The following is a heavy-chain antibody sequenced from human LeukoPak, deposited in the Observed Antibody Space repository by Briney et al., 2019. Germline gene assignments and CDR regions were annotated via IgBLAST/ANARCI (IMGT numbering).Heavy chain of an antibody. CDR1: GGSISSYY. D-gene: IGHD5-12*01. V-gene: IGHV4-59*01. CDR2: IYYSGST. Sequence: PSETLSLTCTVSGGSISSYYWSWIRQPPGKGLEWIGYIYYSGSTNYNPSLKSRVTISVDTSKNQFSLKLSSVTAADTAVYYCARVSSGYSGYETRFDPWGQGTLVTVSS. CDR3: ARVSSGYSGYETRFDP. J-gene: IGHJ5*02.